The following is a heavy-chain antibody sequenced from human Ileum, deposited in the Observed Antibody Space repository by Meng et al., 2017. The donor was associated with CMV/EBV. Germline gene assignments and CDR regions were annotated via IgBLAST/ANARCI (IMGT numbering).Heavy chain of an antibody. J-gene: IGHJ5*02. CDR3: ARAGGQGGWFDP. Sequence: QVQLVQSGAEVKKPGSSVKVSCKASGGTFSSYVISWVRRAPGQGLEWMGTIIPIFGTSNYAQKFQDRVTITADESTSTAYMELSSLRPEDTAVYYCARAGGQGGWFDPWGQGTLVTVSS. V-gene: IGHV1-69*15. D-gene: IGHD3-10*01. CDR2: IIPIFGTS. CDR1: GGTFSSYV.